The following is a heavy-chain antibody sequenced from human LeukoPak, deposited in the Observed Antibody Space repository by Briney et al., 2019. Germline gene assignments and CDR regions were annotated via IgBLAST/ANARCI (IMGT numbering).Heavy chain of an antibody. CDR1: GFTVSSNY. CDR2: ISSRSSTI. D-gene: IGHD7-27*01. V-gene: IGHV3-48*04. J-gene: IGHJ4*02. Sequence: PGGSLRLSCAASGFTVSSNYLNWVRQAPGKGLKWVSYISSRSSTIYYADSVKGRFTSSRDNATNSLYLQMNSLRAEDTAVYYCARKGGPLGPPFDNWGQGTLVTVSS. CDR3: ARKGGPLGPPFDN.